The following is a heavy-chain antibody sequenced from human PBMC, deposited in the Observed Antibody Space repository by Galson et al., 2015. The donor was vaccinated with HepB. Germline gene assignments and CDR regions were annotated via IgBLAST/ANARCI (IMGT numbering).Heavy chain of an antibody. V-gene: IGHV3-49*04. Sequence: SLRLSCAASGFTFGDYAMSWVRQAPGKGLEWVGFIRSKAYGGTTEYAASVKGRFTISRDDSKSIAYLQMNSLKTEDTAVYYCTRERGWYFDLWGRGTLVTVSS. D-gene: IGHD3-10*01. CDR1: GFTFGDYA. J-gene: IGHJ2*01. CDR2: IRSKAYGGTT. CDR3: TRERGWYFDL.